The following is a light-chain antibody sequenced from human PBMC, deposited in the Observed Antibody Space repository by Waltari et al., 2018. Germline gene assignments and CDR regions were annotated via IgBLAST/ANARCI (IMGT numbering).Light chain of an antibody. J-gene: IGKJ1*01. V-gene: IGKV2-30*02. CDR1: QSLVHSDGNTY. CDR2: KVS. CDR3: MQGTHWLRT. Sequence: DVVMTESPLSLPVTLAQPASISCRSSQSLVHSDGNTYLNWLQQRPGQSPRRLIYKVSNRDSGVPDRFSGSGSGTDFTLKISRVEAEDVGVYYCMQGTHWLRTFGQGTKVEIK.